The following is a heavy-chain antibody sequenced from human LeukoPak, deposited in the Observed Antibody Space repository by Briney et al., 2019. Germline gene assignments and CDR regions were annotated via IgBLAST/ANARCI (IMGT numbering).Heavy chain of an antibody. CDR3: ARVPWAYGNYVHAFDI. J-gene: IGHJ3*02. Sequence: SETLSLTCTVSGYSISSGYYWGWIRQPPGKGLEWIGSLYSGGRIYYAPSLKSRVTISVDTSHIHFSLKLTSVTAADTAVYYCARVPWAYGNYVHAFDIWGQGTMVTVSS. V-gene: IGHV4-38-2*02. CDR1: GYSISSGYY. CDR2: LYSGGRI. D-gene: IGHD4-11*01.